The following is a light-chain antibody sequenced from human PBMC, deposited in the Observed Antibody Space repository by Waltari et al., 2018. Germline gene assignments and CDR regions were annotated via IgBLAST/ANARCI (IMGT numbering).Light chain of an antibody. CDR2: KAS. J-gene: IGKJ2*01. CDR3: QQYDTYPPYT. Sequence: DIQMTQSPSALSASVGDRVTITCRASQSISSWLAWYQQKPGKAPKLLIYKASSLERGVPSTFSGSGSGTEFTLTISSLQPDDFATYYCQQYDTYPPYTFGQGTKLEI. V-gene: IGKV1-5*03. CDR1: QSISSW.